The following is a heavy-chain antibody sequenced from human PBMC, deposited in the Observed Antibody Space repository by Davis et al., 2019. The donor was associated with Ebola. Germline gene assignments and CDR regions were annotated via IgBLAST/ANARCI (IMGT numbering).Heavy chain of an antibody. J-gene: IGHJ5*02. CDR2: IYTSGST. CDR1: GGSISSYY. V-gene: IGHV4-4*07. Sequence: PGGSLRLSCTVSGGSISSYYCSWIRQPAGKGLEWIGRIYTSGSTNYNPSLKSRVTMSVDTSKNQFSLKLSSVTAADTAVYYCARGGITIFGVVSGWFDPWGQGTLVTVSS. CDR3: ARGGITIFGVVSGWFDP. D-gene: IGHD3-3*01.